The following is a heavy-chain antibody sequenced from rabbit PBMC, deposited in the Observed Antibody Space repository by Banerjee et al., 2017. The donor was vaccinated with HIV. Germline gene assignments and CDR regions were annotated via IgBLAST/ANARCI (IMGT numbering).Heavy chain of an antibody. V-gene: IGHV1S47*01. D-gene: IGHD4-2*01. CDR2: IDPVFGST. CDR3: ARAPYAGNFNL. J-gene: IGHJ4*01. Sequence: QQQLKETGGGLVQPGGSLTLSCKPSGFDFSSYGVSWVRQAPGKGLEWIGYIDPVFGSTWYASWVNGRFTISRSTSLNTVDLKMTSLTAADTATYFCARAPYAGNFNLWGPGTLVTVS. CDR1: GFDFSSYG.